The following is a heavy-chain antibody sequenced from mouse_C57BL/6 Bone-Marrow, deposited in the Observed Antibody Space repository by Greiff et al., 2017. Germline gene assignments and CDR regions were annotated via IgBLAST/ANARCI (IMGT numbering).Heavy chain of an antibody. V-gene: IGHV1-63*01. Sequence: QVQLQQSGAELVRPGTSVKMSCTASGYTFTNYWIGWAKQRPGHGLEWIGDICPGGGYTNYNEKFKGKATLTADKSSSTAYMQFSSLTSEDSAIYYCARSLWDLFDYWGQGTTLTVSS. CDR1: GYTFTNYW. D-gene: IGHD4-1*01. CDR3: ARSLWDLFDY. CDR2: ICPGGGYT. J-gene: IGHJ2*01.